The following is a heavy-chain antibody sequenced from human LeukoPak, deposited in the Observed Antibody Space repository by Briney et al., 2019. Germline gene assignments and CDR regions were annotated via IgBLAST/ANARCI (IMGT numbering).Heavy chain of an antibody. Sequence: GESLRLSCAASGFTFSSYWMSWVRQAPGKGLEWVANIKQDGSEEVYVDSVRGRFTISRDNAKNSLFLQMNTLRVEDTAVYYCARDPYSSTWSYGMDVWGQGTTVTVSS. J-gene: IGHJ6*02. CDR3: ARDPYSSTWSYGMDV. CDR2: IKQDGSEE. D-gene: IGHD6-6*01. V-gene: IGHV3-7*05. CDR1: GFTFSSYW.